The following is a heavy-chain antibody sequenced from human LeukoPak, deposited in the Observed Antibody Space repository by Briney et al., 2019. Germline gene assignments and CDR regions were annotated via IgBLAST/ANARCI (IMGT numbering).Heavy chain of an antibody. J-gene: IGHJ5*02. V-gene: IGHV1-2*06. Sequence: ASVKVSCKASGYTFTGYYMHWVRQAPGQGLEWMGRINPNSGGTNYAQKFQGRVTMTRDTSISTAYMELSRLRSDGTAVYYCARGTVSAVTNWFDPWGQGTLVTVSS. CDR2: INPNSGGT. CDR1: GYTFTGYY. CDR3: ARGTVSAVTNWFDP. D-gene: IGHD4-23*01.